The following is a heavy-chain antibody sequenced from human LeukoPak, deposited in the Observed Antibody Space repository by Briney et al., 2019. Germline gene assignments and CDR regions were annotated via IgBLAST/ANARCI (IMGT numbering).Heavy chain of an antibody. Sequence: SETLSLTCAVYGGSFSGYYWSWIRQPPGKGLEWIGEINHSGSTNYNPSLKSRVTISVDASKNQFSLKLSSVTAADTAVYYCARGEWELLSHYWYFDLWGRGTLVTVPS. J-gene: IGHJ2*01. V-gene: IGHV4-34*01. CDR2: INHSGST. D-gene: IGHD1-26*01. CDR3: ARGEWELLSHYWYFDL. CDR1: GGSFSGYY.